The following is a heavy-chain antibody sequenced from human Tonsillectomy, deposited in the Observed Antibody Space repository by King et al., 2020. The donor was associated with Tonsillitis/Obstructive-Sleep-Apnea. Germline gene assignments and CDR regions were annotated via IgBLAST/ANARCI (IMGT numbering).Heavy chain of an antibody. Sequence: QLVQSGAEVKKPGSSVKVSCKASGGTFSSYAISWVRQAPGQGLEWRGGIIPIFGTANYEQKFQGSVTITADESTRTAYMELSGLRSEDTAVYYCARKEYDYVWGSYTRWFDPWGQGTLVTVSS. CDR3: ARKEYDYVWGSYTRWFDP. D-gene: IGHD3-16*01. V-gene: IGHV1-69*01. J-gene: IGHJ5*02. CDR1: GGTFSSYA. CDR2: IIPIFGTA.